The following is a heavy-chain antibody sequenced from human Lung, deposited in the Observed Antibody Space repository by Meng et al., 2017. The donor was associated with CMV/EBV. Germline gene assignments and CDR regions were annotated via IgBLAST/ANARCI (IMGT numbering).Heavy chain of an antibody. V-gene: IGHV4-31*02. CDR1: GGSISSGGYY. J-gene: IGHJ2*01. Sequence: SETLSLTXTXSGGSISSGGYYWSWIRQHPGKGLEWIGYIYYSGSTYYNPSLKSRVTISVDTSKNQFSLKLSSVTAADTAVYYCARPGAAAETEGLDLWGRGXLVTVSS. CDR3: ARPGAAAETEGLDL. D-gene: IGHD6-13*01. CDR2: IYYSGST.